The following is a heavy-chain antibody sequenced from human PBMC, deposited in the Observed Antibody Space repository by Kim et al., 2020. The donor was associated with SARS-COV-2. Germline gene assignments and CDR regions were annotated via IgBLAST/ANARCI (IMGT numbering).Heavy chain of an antibody. D-gene: IGHD2-15*01. Sequence: SETLSLICAVYGVSFSGFYWTWIRQSPGKGLEWVGEIDDWGQTNYNLSLKSRVTMSVDTSKNPFSLNLSSMTAADLAIYYCARGLRSGGSWLIDYWGQGSLVTVSS. CDR1: GVSFSGFY. J-gene: IGHJ4*02. CDR3: ARGLRSGGSWLIDY. V-gene: IGHV4-34*01. CDR2: IDDWGQT.